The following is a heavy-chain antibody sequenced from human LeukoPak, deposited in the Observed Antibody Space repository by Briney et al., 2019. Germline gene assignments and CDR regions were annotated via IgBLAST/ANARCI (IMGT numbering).Heavy chain of an antibody. CDR3: ARSRSSVDSPYFDY. Sequence: SETLSLTCTVSGGSISSYYWSWIRQPPGKGLEWIGYIYYSGSTNYNPSLKSRVTISVVTSKNQFSLKLSSVTAADTAVYYCARSRSSVDSPYFDYWGQGTLVTVSS. D-gene: IGHD4-23*01. CDR2: IYYSGST. CDR1: GGSISSYY. J-gene: IGHJ4*02. V-gene: IGHV4-59*08.